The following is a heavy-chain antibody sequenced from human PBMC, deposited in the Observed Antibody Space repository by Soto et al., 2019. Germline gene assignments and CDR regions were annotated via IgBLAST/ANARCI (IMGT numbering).Heavy chain of an antibody. CDR2: ISYDGSNK. D-gene: IGHD3-16*01. V-gene: IGHV3-30*04. CDR3: ARDPGGYYFDY. Sequence: GGSLRLSCAASGFTFSSYAMHWVRQAPGKGLEWVAVISYDGSNKYYADSVKVRFTISRDNSKNTLYLQMNSLRAEDTAVYYCARDPGGYYFDYWGQGTLVTVSS. J-gene: IGHJ4*02. CDR1: GFTFSSYA.